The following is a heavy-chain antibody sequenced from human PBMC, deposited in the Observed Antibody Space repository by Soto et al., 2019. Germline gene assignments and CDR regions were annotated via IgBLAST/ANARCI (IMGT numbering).Heavy chain of an antibody. CDR2: MKQDGSEK. J-gene: IGHJ4*02. Sequence: EVQLVESGGGLVQPGGSLRLSCAASGFTFSNYWMSWVRQAPGKGLEWVANMKQDGSEKDYVGSVKGRFTISRDNAKNSLYLQMNSLTTEDPAVYYCAKHITPRVLDSWGQGTLVTVSS. D-gene: IGHD1-20*01. V-gene: IGHV3-7*05. CDR3: AKHITPRVLDS. CDR1: GFTFSNYW.